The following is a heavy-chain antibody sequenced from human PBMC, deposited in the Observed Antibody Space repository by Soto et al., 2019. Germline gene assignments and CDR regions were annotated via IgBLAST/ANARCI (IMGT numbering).Heavy chain of an antibody. D-gene: IGHD3-3*01. Sequence: VGSLRLSCGASGFTFSSYSMNLVRQAPGKGLEWVSSISSSSSYIYYADSVKGRFTISRDNAKNSPYLQMNSLRAEDTAVYYCARDQTVFGVVIPEPYYYYYGMDVWGQGATVTVSS. CDR3: ARDQTVFGVVIPEPYYYYYGMDV. V-gene: IGHV3-21*01. CDR1: GFTFSSYS. CDR2: ISSSSSYI. J-gene: IGHJ6*02.